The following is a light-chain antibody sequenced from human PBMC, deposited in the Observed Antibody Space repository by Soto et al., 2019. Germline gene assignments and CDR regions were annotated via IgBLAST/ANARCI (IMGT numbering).Light chain of an antibody. CDR3: QKYGSSPLT. J-gene: IGKJ4*01. Sequence: ETVLRQSPATPSLPQAYTATLSCACSQSLSSSYLAWYQQKPGLAPRLLIYDASSRATGIPDRFSGSGSGTDFTLTISRLEPEDFAVYYCQKYGSSPLTFGGGNKVDIK. CDR2: DAS. CDR1: QSLSSSY. V-gene: IGKV3D-20*01.